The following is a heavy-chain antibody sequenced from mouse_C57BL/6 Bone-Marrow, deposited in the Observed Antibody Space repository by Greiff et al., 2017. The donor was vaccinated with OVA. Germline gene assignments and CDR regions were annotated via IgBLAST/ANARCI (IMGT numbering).Heavy chain of an antibody. D-gene: IGHD4-1*01. CDR2: IYPRSGNS. CDR3: ARKLGRNYFDY. Sequence: VQLVESGAELARPGASVKLSCKASGYTFTSYGISWVKQRTGQGLEWIGEIYPRSGNSYYNEKFKGKATLTADKSSSTAYMELRSLTSEDSAVYFCARKLGRNYFDYWGQGTTLTVSS. CDR1: GYTFTSYG. J-gene: IGHJ2*01. V-gene: IGHV1-81*01.